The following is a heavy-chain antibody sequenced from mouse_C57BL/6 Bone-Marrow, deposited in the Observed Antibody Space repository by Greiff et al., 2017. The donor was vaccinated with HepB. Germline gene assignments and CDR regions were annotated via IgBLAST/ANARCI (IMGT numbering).Heavy chain of an antibody. J-gene: IGHJ3*01. CDR2: IRLKSDNYAT. CDR1: GFTFSNYW. D-gene: IGHD1-1*01. Sequence: EVQLQESGGGLVQPGGSMKLSCVASGFTFSNYWMNWVRQSPEKGLEWVAQIRLKSDNYATHYAESVKGRFTISRDDSKSSVYLQMNNLRAEDTGIYYCTGLYYYGSSYGFAYWGQGTLVTVSA. V-gene: IGHV6-3*01. CDR3: TGLYYYGSSYGFAY.